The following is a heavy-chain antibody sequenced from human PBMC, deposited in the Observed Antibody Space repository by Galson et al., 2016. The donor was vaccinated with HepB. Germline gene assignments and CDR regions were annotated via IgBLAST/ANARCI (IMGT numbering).Heavy chain of an antibody. Sequence: ETLSLTCTVSGGSISGYYWSWLRQPPGKGPEWIGHIHYTGTTNYNPSLESRVTISVDTSENRFSLTVRSVTAADTAVYYCARKYSRFWFDSWGQGTLVAVSS. V-gene: IGHV4-59*01. D-gene: IGHD4-11*01. CDR1: GGSISGYY. J-gene: IGHJ5*01. CDR3: ARKYSRFWFDS. CDR2: IHYTGTT.